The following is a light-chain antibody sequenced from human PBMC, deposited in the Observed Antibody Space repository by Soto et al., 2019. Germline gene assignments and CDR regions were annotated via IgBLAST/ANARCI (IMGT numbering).Light chain of an antibody. CDR1: SSDVGIYNL. V-gene: IGLV2-23*01. CDR2: EGN. J-gene: IGLJ3*02. Sequence: QSVLSQPASVSGSPGQSITISCTGTSSDVGIYNLVSWYQQHPGKAPKLMIFEGNKRPSGVSNRFSASKSGNTASLTISGLQAEDEADYYCCSYAGSSTWVFGGGTKLTVL. CDR3: CSYAGSSTWV.